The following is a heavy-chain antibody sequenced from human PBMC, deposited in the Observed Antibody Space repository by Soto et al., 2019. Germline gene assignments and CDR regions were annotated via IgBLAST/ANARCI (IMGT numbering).Heavy chain of an antibody. CDR3: ARLEGDYGAFNI. CDR2: FYYDGST. D-gene: IGHD2-21*01. V-gene: IGHV4-59*08. Sequence: SLTCTVSGGSISTYYWSWVRQPPGKGLEWIGYFYYDGSTNYNPSLQSRVSISVDTSRNHFSLRLRSVTAADTAVYYCARLEGDYGAFNIWGRGTTVTVSS. CDR1: GGSISTYY. J-gene: IGHJ3*02.